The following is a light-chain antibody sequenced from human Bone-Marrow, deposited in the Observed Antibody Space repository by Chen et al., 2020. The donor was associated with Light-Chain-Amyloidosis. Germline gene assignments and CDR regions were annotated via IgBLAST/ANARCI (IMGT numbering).Light chain of an antibody. CDR3: QSADSSGTYEVI. V-gene: IGLV3-25*03. CDR2: RDT. J-gene: IGLJ2*01. CDR1: DLPTKY. Sequence: SYDLTPPPSVSVSPGQTARITCSGDDLPTKYAYEYQQKPGQAPVLVIHRDTERPSGISERFSGSSSGTTATLTISGVQAEDETDYHCQSADSSGTYEVIFGGGTKLTVL.